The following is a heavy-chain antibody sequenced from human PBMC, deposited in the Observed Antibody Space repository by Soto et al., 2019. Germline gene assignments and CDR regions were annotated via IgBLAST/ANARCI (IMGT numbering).Heavy chain of an antibody. CDR2: INPSSDGT. D-gene: IGHD6-19*01. V-gene: IGHV1-2*04. J-gene: IGHJ4*02. Sequence: ASVKVSCKASGYTFTGYYMHWVRQAPGQGLEWMGWINPSSDGTNYAQKFRGWVTMTRDTSISTAYMELSSLKSDDTAVYYCARSAVAGTGFFDYWGQGTQVTVSS. CDR3: ARSAVAGTGFFDY. CDR1: GYTFTGYY.